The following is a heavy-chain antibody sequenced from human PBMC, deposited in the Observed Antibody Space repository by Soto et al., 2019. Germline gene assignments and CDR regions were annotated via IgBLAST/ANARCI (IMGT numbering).Heavy chain of an antibody. Sequence: SETPSLTCTVSGGSISSSSYYWGWIRQPPGKGLEWIGSIYYSGSTYYNPSLKSRVTISVDTSKNQFSLKLSSVTAADTAVYYCARGAPNWNDVGRFDPWGQGTLVTVSS. J-gene: IGHJ5*02. CDR2: IYYSGST. CDR1: GGSISSSSYY. CDR3: ARGAPNWNDVGRFDP. D-gene: IGHD1-1*01. V-gene: IGHV4-39*07.